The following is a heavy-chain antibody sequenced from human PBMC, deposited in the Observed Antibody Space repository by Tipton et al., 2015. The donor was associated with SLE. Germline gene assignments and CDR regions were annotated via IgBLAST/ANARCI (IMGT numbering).Heavy chain of an antibody. Sequence: TLSLTCAVSGFSISSGSYWAWIRQPPGKGLEWIGGIYYSGSTNYNPSLKSRVTISVDTSKNQFSLKLSSVTAADTAVYYCARGGVTTVTAVWGQGTMVTVSS. V-gene: IGHV4-38-2*01. D-gene: IGHD4-17*01. CDR1: GFSISSGSY. J-gene: IGHJ3*01. CDR2: IYYSGST. CDR3: ARGGVTTVTAV.